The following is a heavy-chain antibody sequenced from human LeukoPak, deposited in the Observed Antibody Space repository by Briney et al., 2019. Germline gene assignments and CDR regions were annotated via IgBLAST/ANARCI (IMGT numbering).Heavy chain of an antibody. CDR1: GFTFSSYG. CDR2: IRYDGSNK. Sequence: GGSLRLSCAASGFTFSSYGMHWVRQAPGKGLEWVAFIRYDGSNKYYADSVKGRFTISRDNAKNSLYLEMNSLRVEDTAVYYCVRDRGDYDFWSGHNYFYYYMDVWGKGTTVTVSS. V-gene: IGHV3-30*02. CDR3: VRDRGDYDFWSGHNYFYYYMDV. D-gene: IGHD3-3*01. J-gene: IGHJ6*03.